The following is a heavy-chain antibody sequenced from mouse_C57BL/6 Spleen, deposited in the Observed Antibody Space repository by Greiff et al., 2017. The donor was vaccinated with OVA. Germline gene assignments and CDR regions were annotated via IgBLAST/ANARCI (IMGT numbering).Heavy chain of an antibody. CDR2: IDPSDSET. V-gene: IGHV1-52*01. D-gene: IGHD3-2*02. CDR3: ARYGLDSSGDAWFAY. CDR1: GYTFTSYW. Sequence: QVQLKQPGAELVRPGSSVKLSCKASGYTFTSYWMHWVKQRPIQGLEWIGNIDPSDSETHYNQKFKDKATLTVDKSSSTAYMQLSSLTSEDSAVYYCARYGLDSSGDAWFAYWGQGTLVTVSA. J-gene: IGHJ3*01.